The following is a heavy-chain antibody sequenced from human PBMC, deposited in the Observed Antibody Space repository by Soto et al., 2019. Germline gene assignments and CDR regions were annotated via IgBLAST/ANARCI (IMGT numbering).Heavy chain of an antibody. V-gene: IGHV6-1*01. Sequence: PSQTRSLTCSITADSVSSNRAAWHWIRQSPSSGLEWLGRTYYKSQWYNDYAVSVKSRITSNPDTSKNRFSLQLNSVTPEDTAVYYCARAVGTYYYGSGSYHEYYYYGMDVWGEGTTVTVSS. CDR3: ARAVGTYYYGSGSYHEYYYYGMDV. CDR2: TYYKSQWYN. CDR1: ADSVSSNRAA. D-gene: IGHD3-10*01. J-gene: IGHJ6*04.